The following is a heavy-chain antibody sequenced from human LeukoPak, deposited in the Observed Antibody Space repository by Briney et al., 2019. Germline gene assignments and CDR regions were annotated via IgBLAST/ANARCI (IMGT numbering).Heavy chain of an antibody. CDR1: GGSISSSSYY. V-gene: IGHV4-39*07. CDR3: AREGGTPKSGLYWFDP. D-gene: IGHD1-14*01. J-gene: IGHJ5*02. CDR2: IYYSGST. Sequence: SETLSLTCTVSGGSISSSSYYWGWIRQPPGKGLEWIGSIYYSGSTYYNPSLKSRVTISVDTSKNQFSLKLSSVTAADTAVYYCAREGGTPKSGLYWFDPWGQGTLVTVSS.